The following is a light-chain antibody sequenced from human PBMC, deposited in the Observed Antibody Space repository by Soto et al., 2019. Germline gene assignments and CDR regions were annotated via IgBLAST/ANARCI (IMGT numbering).Light chain of an antibody. Sequence: IQMTQSPSSLSASVGDRVNITCRASQTVSSYLNWYQQKPGKAPKFLIYDVSTLESGVPSRFSGSGSGTEFTLTISSLQPEDFATYYCQQYDSYLLTFGGGTKVDI. CDR2: DVS. CDR1: QTVSSY. V-gene: IGKV1-13*02. CDR3: QQYDSYLLT. J-gene: IGKJ4*01.